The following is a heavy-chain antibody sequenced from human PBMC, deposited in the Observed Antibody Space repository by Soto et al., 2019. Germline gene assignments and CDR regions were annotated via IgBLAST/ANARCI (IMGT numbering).Heavy chain of an antibody. V-gene: IGHV4-34*01. CDR2: INHSGST. D-gene: IGHD3-10*01. J-gene: IGHJ4*02. CDR3: ARGRESYYYGSGSYLDDY. Sequence: SETLSLTCAVYGGSFSGYYWSWIRQPPGKGLEWIGEINHSGSTNYNPSLKSRVTISVDTSKNQFSLKLSSVTAADTAVYYCARGRESYYYGSGSYLDDYWGQGTLVTVSS. CDR1: GGSFSGYY.